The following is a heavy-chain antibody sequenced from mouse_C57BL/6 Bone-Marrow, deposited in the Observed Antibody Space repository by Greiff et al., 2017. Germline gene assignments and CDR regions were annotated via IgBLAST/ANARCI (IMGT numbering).Heavy chain of an antibody. J-gene: IGHJ1*03. Sequence: VQLQPPGAELVMPGASVKLSCKASGYTFTSYWMHWVKQRPGQGLEWIGEIDPSDSYTKYNQKFKGKSTLTVDKSSSTAYMQLSSLTSEDSAVYYCARSCGNYWYFDVWGTGTTVTVSS. CDR3: ARSCGNYWYFDV. CDR2: IDPSDSYT. V-gene: IGHV1-69*01. CDR1: GYTFTSYW. D-gene: IGHD1-1*02.